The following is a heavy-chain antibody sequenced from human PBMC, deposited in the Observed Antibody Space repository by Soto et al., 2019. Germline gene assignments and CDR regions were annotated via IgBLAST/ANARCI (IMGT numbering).Heavy chain of an antibody. CDR2: IFYSGST. CDR3: ARVFPSYCGGDCSYFDS. CDR1: GGSVNSYY. V-gene: IGHV4-59*02. J-gene: IGHJ4*02. D-gene: IGHD2-21*02. Sequence: SETLSLTCTVSGGSVNSYYWSWIRQPPGKGLEWIGYIFYSGSTKSNPSLKSRVTMSVDLSKNQFSLRLTSVTAADTAVYYCARVFPSYCGGDCSYFDSWGQGTLVTVSS.